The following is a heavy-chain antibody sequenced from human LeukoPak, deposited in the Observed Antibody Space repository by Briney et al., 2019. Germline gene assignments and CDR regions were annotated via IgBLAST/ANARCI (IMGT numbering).Heavy chain of an antibody. V-gene: IGHV4-34*01. CDR1: GGSFSGYY. J-gene: IGHJ1*01. D-gene: IGHD6-13*01. CDR3: ARVYSSSWYTSEYFQH. CDR2: INHRGST. Sequence: SETLSLTCAVYGGSFSGYYWSWIRQPPGKGLEWIGEINHRGSTNYNPSLKSRVTISVDTSKNQFSLKLSSVTAADTALYYCARVYSSSWYTSEYFQHWGQGTLVTVSS.